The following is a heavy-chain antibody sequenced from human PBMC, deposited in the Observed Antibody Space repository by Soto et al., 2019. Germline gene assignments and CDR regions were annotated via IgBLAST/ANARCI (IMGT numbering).Heavy chain of an antibody. D-gene: IGHD3-9*01. CDR2: IYYSGST. J-gene: IGHJ6*02. Sequence: SETLSLTCTVSGGSISSYYWSWIRQPPGKGLEWIGYIYYSGSTNYNPSLKSRVTISVDTSKNQFSLKLSSVTAADTAVYYCGRDGPSYDILTGYYYYYGMDVWGQGTTVTVSS. CDR1: GGSISSYY. V-gene: IGHV4-59*01. CDR3: GRDGPSYDILTGYYYYYGMDV.